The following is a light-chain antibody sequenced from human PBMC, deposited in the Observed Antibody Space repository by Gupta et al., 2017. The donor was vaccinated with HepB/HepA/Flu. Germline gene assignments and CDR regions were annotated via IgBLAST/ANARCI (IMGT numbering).Light chain of an antibody. CDR3: KQYYSTPRT. Sequence: DIVMTQSPDSLAVSLGERATINCKSSQSVLYSSNNKNYSAWYQQKPGQPPKLLIYWASTRESGVPDRFSGSGSGTDFTLTISSVQAEDVALYYCKQYYSTPRTFGQGTKVEIK. J-gene: IGKJ1*01. CDR1: QSVLYSSNNKNY. CDR2: WAS. V-gene: IGKV4-1*01.